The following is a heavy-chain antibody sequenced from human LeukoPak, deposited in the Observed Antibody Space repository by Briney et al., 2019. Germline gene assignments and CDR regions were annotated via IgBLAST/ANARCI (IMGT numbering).Heavy chain of an antibody. CDR3: ARDLRSPGYYYYGMDV. CDR1: GFSFSSYG. J-gene: IGHJ6*02. CDR2: IWYDGSKK. Sequence: GGSLRLSCAASGFSFSSYGMHWVRQAPGKGLEWVAVIWYDGSKKYYADSVKGRFIISRDNSRNTLYLQMNSLRAEDTAVYYCARDLRSPGYYYYGMDVWGQGTTVTVSS. V-gene: IGHV3-33*01.